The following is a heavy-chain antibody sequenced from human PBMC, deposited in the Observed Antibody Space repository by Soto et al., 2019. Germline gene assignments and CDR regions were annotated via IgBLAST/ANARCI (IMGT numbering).Heavy chain of an antibody. J-gene: IGHJ4*02. CDR1: GFTFSNYA. CDR3: AKTDKYNSQSSGWANRFDH. CDR2: ITSANDP. D-gene: IGHD6-19*01. V-gene: IGHV3-23*01. Sequence: EVQLLESGGGFIQPGGSLRLFCAASGFTFSNYAMTWVRQAPGKGLEWVSTITSANDPFYGDTVKGRFTISRDNSKNTLYLQMNSLRAEDTAVYYCAKTDKYNSQSSGWANRFDHWGQGTLVTVSS.